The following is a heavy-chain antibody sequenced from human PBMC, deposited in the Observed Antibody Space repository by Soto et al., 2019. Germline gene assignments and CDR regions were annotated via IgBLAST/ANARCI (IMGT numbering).Heavy chain of an antibody. D-gene: IGHD1-7*01. J-gene: IGHJ6*01. CDR1: GGSISSYY. Sequence: QVQLQESGPGLVKPSETLSLTCTVSGGSISSYYWSWIRQPPGKGLEWIGYIYYSGSTNYNPSLQSRITISVDTSKDQFSLKLRSVTAADTAVYYWAREGLTGTIGLYYYYGMDVWGQGTTVTVSS. CDR2: IYYSGST. CDR3: AREGLTGTIGLYYYYGMDV. V-gene: IGHV4-59*01.